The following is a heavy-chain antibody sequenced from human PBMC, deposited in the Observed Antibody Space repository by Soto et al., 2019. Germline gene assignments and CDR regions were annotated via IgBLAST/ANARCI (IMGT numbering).Heavy chain of an antibody. D-gene: IGHD5-12*01. J-gene: IGHJ3*02. CDR1: GYTFTSYG. CDR3: ARPRFSGYDSDDAFDI. V-gene: IGHV1-18*01. Sequence: ASVKVSCKASGYTFTSYGISWVRQAPGQGLEWMGWISAYNGNTNYAQKLQGRVTMTTDTSTSTAYMELSSLRSDDTAVYYCARPRFSGYDSDDAFDIWGQGTMVTVSS. CDR2: ISAYNGNT.